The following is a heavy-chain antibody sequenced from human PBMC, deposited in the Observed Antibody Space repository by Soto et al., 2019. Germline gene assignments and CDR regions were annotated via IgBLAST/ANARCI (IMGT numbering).Heavy chain of an antibody. J-gene: IGHJ4*02. V-gene: IGHV4-34*01. CDR1: GWAFRGLY. Sequence: SSGTPFPICAFYGWAFRGLYLGLVRPPPGKGLEWIGEINHSGSTNYNPSLKSRVTISVDTSKNQFSLKLSSVTAADTAVYYCASRELDTAMVMIYFDYWGQGTLVTVSS. D-gene: IGHD5-18*01. CDR2: INHSGST. CDR3: ASRELDTAMVMIYFDY.